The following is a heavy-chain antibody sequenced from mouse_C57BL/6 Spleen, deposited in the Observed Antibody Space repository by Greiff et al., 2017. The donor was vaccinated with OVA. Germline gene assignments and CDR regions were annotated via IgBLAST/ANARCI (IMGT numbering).Heavy chain of an antibody. J-gene: IGHJ2*01. CDR2: IDPSDSYT. CDR3: ARGGYGSNFDY. V-gene: IGHV1-50*01. D-gene: IGHD1-1*01. Sequence: VQLQQPGAELVKPGASVKLSCKASGYTFTSYWMQWVKQRPGQGLEWIGEIDPSDSYTNYNQKFKGKATLTVDTSSSTAYMQLSSLTSEDSAVYYCARGGYGSNFDYWGQGTTLTVSS. CDR1: GYTFTSYW.